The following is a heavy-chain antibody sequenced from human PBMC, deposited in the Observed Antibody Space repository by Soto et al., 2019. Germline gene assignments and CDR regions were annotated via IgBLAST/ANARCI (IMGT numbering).Heavy chain of an antibody. V-gene: IGHV4-30-2*01. Sequence: SETLSLTCAVSGGSISSGGYSWSWIRQPPGKGLEWIGYIYHSGSTYYNPSLKSRVTISVDRSKNQFSLKLSSVTAADTAVYYCARWIGSGSDSGVFGNYSVSRGQGPPVTV. J-gene: IGHJ4*02. CDR2: IYHSGST. D-gene: IGHD3-10*01. CDR1: GGSISSGGYS. CDR3: ARWIGSGSDSGVFGNYSVS.